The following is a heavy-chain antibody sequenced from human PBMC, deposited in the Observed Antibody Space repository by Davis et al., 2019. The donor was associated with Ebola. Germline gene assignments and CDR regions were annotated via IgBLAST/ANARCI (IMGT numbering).Heavy chain of an antibody. CDR3: ARVAEGYDSSGYYYSDFDY. J-gene: IGHJ4*02. CDR1: GYTFTIYT. CDR2: INAGNGNT. D-gene: IGHD3-22*01. V-gene: IGHV1-3*01. Sequence: AASVKVSCKASGYTFTIYTMHWVRQAPGQRLEWMGWINAGNGNTKYSQKFQGRVTITRDTSASTAYMELSSLRSEDTAVYYCARVAEGYDSSGYYYSDFDYWGQGTLVTVSS.